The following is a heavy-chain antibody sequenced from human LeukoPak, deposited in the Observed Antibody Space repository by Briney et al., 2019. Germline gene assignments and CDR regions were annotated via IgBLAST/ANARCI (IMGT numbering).Heavy chain of an antibody. J-gene: IGHJ4*02. CDR2: ISSSSSYI. CDR3: ARDGAYGSGGYYHDY. D-gene: IGHD3-10*01. CDR1: GFTFSSYS. Sequence: GGSLRLSCAASGFTFSSYSMNWVRQAPGKGLEWVSSISSSSSYIYYADSVKGRFIISRDNAKNSLYLQMNSLRAEDTAVYYCARDGAYGSGGYYHDYWGQGTLVTVSS. V-gene: IGHV3-21*01.